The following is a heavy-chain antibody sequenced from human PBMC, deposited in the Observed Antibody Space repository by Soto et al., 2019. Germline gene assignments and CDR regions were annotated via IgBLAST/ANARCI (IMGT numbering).Heavy chain of an antibody. V-gene: IGHV1-18*01. Sequence: ASVKVSCKASGYTFTSYGISWVRQAPGQGLEWMGWINGNNGDTKYARNLQGRVTMTTDTSTSTAYMELRSLRSDDTAVYYCAREPPYDIKMRGGNNNWFDPWSQGTLVTVSS. CDR1: GYTFTSYG. CDR3: AREPPYDIKMRGGNNNWFDP. D-gene: IGHD3-9*01. J-gene: IGHJ5*02. CDR2: INGNNGDT.